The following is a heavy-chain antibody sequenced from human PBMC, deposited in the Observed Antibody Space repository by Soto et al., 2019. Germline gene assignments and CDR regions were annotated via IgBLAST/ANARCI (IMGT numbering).Heavy chain of an antibody. CDR1: GFTFSSYE. CDR2: ISSSGSTI. Sequence: SLRLSCAASGFTFSSYEMNWVRQAPGKGLEWVSYISSSGSTIYYADSVKGRFTTSRDNAKNSLYLQMNSLRAEDTAVYYCARGDYYDSSGPVLNWSQGTLVTVSS. J-gene: IGHJ1*01. V-gene: IGHV3-48*03. CDR3: ARGDYYDSSGPVLN. D-gene: IGHD3-22*01.